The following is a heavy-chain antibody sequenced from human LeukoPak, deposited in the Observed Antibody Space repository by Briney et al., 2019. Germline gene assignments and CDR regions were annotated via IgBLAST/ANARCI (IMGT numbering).Heavy chain of an antibody. CDR2: IYYSGST. CDR1: GGSISSYY. D-gene: IGHD1-1*01. J-gene: IGHJ4*02. CDR3: ARAQLERRYYFDY. V-gene: IGHV4-59*01. Sequence: PSETLSLTCTVSGGSISSYYWSWLRQPPGKGLEWIGYIYYSGSTNYNPSLKSRVTISVDTSKNQFSLKLSSVTAADTAVYYCARAQLERRYYFDYWGQGTLVTVSS.